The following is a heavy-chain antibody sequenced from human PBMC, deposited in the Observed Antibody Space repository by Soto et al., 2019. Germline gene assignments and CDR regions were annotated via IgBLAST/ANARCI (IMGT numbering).Heavy chain of an antibody. CDR3: ARAARSSTSCHYFDY. CDR1: RCSFSSCNW. V-gene: IGHV4-4*02. J-gene: IGHJ4*02. Sequence: PSETLSLTCAVSRCSFSSCNWWSWVRQPPGKGQEWGGEIYHSGSTNYNPSLQSRVTILVDKSKNQFSLKLSPVTAADTAVYYCARAARSSTSCHYFDYWGQGTLVTVSS. CDR2: IYHSGST. D-gene: IGHD2-2*01.